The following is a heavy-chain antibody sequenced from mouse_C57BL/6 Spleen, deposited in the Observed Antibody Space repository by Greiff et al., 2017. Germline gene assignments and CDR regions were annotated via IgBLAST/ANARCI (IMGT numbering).Heavy chain of an antibody. CDR1: GYTFTSYW. CDR3: ARKSIITTVVADY. Sequence: VKQSCKASGYTFTSYWMQWVKQRPGQGLEWIGEIDPSDSYTNYNKKFKGKATLTVDTSSSTAYMQLSSLTSEDSAVYYCARKSIITTVVADYWGQGTTLTVSS. V-gene: IGHV1-50*01. D-gene: IGHD1-1*01. J-gene: IGHJ2*01. CDR2: IDPSDSYT.